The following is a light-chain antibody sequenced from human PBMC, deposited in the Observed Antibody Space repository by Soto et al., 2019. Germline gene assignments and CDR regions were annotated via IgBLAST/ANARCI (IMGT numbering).Light chain of an antibody. CDR2: DVS. V-gene: IGLV2-14*01. CDR1: SSDVGGHRY. CDR3: SSYTTSSTLV. Sequence: QSALTQPASVSGSPGQSITISCTGTSSDVGGHRYVSWYQQHPGKAPKLMIYDVSSRPSGVSNRFSGSKSGNTASLTISGLQAEDEAEYYCSSYTTSSTLVFGGGTQLTVL. J-gene: IGLJ7*01.